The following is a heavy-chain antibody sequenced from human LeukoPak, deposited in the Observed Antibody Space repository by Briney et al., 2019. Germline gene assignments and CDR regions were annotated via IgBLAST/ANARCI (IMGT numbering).Heavy chain of an antibody. J-gene: IGHJ4*02. D-gene: IGHD6-13*01. Sequence: GGSLRLSCAASGFTFSSYAMSWVRQAPGKGLEWVSAISGSGGSTYYADSVKGRFTISRDNSKNTLYLQMNSLRAEDTAVYYCAKDSAVRQQLVLYFDYWGQGTLVTVSS. CDR3: AKDSAVRQQLVLYFDY. CDR2: ISGSGGST. CDR1: GFTFSSYA. V-gene: IGHV3-23*01.